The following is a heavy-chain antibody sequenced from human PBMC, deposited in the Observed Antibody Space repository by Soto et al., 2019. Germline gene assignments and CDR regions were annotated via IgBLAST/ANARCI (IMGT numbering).Heavy chain of an antibody. J-gene: IGHJ6*02. CDR1: GGSFSGYY. CDR2: INHSGST. D-gene: IGHD3-16*01. Sequence: QVQLQQWGAGLLKPSETLSLTCAVYGGSFSGYYWSWIRQPPGKGLEWIGEINHSGSTNYNPSLKSRVTISVDTSKNQFSLKLSSVTAADTAVYYCARERTGGRSRGGMDVWGQGTTVTVSS. CDR3: ARERTGGRSRGGMDV. V-gene: IGHV4-34*01.